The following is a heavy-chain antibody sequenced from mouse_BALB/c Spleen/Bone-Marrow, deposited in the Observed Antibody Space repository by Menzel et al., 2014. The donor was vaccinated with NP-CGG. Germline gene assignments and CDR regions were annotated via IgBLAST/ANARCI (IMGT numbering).Heavy chain of an antibody. J-gene: IGHJ3*01. V-gene: IGHV14-3*02. CDR2: IDPANCNT. CDR1: GFNIKDTY. Sequence: VQLQQSGAELVKPGASVKLSCTASGFNIKDTYMHWVKQRPEQGLEWIGRIDPANCNTKYDPKFQGKATITADTSSNTAYLQLSILTSEDTAVYYCAAYYYGTYGFAYWGQGTLVTVSA. CDR3: AAYYYGTYGFAY. D-gene: IGHD1-1*01.